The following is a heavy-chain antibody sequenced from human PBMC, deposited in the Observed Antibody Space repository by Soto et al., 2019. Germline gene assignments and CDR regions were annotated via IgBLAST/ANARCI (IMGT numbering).Heavy chain of an antibody. CDR1: GFTFSSYA. V-gene: IGHV3-23*01. CDR3: ASTQGIVMFPVPVGIVNRPKPTGFDY. Sequence: EVQLLESGGGLARPGGALRLCCTASGFTFSSYAMTWVRQAPGKGLAWVSGISGSGGTTHYTDAVKGRFTVSRDNSNNTVCLQMNSLRVEDTAVYYCASTQGIVMFPVPVGIVNRPKPTGFDYWGQGTLVTVST. CDR2: ISGSGGTT. D-gene: IGHD2-15*01. J-gene: IGHJ4*02.